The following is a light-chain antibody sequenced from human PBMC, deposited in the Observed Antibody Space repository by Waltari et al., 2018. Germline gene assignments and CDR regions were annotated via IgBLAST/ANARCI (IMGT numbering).Light chain of an antibody. Sequence: EIVLTQSPGTLSLSPGDRATLSCRASQSVSSNYLAWYQQKPGQAPRLLIYVASSRATGIPDRFSGSGSGTDFTLTISRLEPEDVAVYYCQQYGSSQFTFGPGTKVDIK. CDR1: QSVSSNY. V-gene: IGKV3-20*01. CDR2: VAS. CDR3: QQYGSSQFT. J-gene: IGKJ3*01.